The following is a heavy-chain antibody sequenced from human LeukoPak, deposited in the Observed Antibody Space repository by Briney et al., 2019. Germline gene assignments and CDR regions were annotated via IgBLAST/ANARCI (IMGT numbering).Heavy chain of an antibody. D-gene: IGHD3-10*01. CDR1: GGSFSGYY. CDR3: ARGRRVRGVIITTYYYYYYMDV. Sequence: SETLSLTCAVYGGSFSGYYWSWIRQPPGKGLEWIGEINHSGSTNYNPSLKSRVTISVDTSKNQFSLKLSSVTAADTAVYYCARGRRVRGVIITTYYYYYYMDVWGKGTTVTVSS. J-gene: IGHJ6*03. V-gene: IGHV4-34*01. CDR2: INHSGST.